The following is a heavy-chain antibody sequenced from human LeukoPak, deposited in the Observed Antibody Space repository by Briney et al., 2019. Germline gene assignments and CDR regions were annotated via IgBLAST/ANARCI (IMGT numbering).Heavy chain of an antibody. V-gene: IGHV1-58*01. D-gene: IGHD4-23*01. J-gene: IGHJ3*02. CDR1: GFTFSSSA. CDR2: IIVGSGVT. CDR3: AAELYGGNSECCNFEM. Sequence: GASVRVSCKASGFTFSSSAVQWVRQARGQPLEWIGWIIVGSGVTNYAHGLQGRLTITRDMSTSTSYMELSGLTFDDTAVYYCAAELYGGNSECCNFEMWGRGTLVTVSS.